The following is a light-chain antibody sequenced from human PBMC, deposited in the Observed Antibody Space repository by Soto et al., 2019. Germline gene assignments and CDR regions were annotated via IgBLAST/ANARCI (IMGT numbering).Light chain of an antibody. CDR2: DAS. CDR3: QQYNTYST. J-gene: IGKJ5*01. CDR1: PSVSNS. Sequence: ESVLTQSPATLSLSPGERATLSCRASPSVSNSLAWYQHKPGQAPRLLIYDASNRATGVPTRFSGSGSGTDFTLTISSLEPEDFAVYYCQQYNTYSTFGQGTRLEIK. V-gene: IGKV3-11*01.